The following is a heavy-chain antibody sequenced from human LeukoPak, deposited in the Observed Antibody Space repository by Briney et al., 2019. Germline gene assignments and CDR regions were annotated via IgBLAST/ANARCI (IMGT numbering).Heavy chain of an antibody. CDR3: ARAQLQYYYYYMDV. CDR1: GGTFSSYA. D-gene: IGHD4-11*01. CDR2: IIPIFGTA. Sequence: ASVKVSCKASGGTFSSYAISWVRQAPGQGLEWMGGIIPIFGTANYAQKFQGRATITADKSTSTAYMELSSLRSEDTAVYYCARAQLQYYYYYMDVWGKGTTVTVSS. V-gene: IGHV1-69*06. J-gene: IGHJ6*03.